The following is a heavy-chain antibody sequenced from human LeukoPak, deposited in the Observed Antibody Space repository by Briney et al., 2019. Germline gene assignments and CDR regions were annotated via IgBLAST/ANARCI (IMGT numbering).Heavy chain of an antibody. V-gene: IGHV1-69*13. CDR1: RGTFSSYA. CDR2: IIPIFGTA. CDR3: ARSLLAYCGGDCYYYFDY. D-gene: IGHD2-21*02. J-gene: IGHJ4*02. Sequence: ASVKVSCKASRGTFSSYAISWVRQAPGQGLEWMGGIIPIFGTANYAQKFQGRVTITADESTGTAYMELSSLRSEDTAVYYCARSLLAYCGGDCYYYFDYWGQGTLVTVSS.